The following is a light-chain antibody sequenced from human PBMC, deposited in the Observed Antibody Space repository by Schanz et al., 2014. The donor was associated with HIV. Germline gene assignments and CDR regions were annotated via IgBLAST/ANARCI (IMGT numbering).Light chain of an antibody. CDR1: QSVSSSY. J-gene: IGKJ4*01. V-gene: IGKV3-20*01. Sequence: EIVLTQSPGTLSLSPGVRATLSCRASQSVSSSYLAWYQQKPGQAPRLLIHGASTRATGIPDRFSGSGSGTDFTLTISRLEPEDFAVYFCQYFGNSGGTFGGGTKVEIK. CDR3: QYFGNSGGT. CDR2: GAS.